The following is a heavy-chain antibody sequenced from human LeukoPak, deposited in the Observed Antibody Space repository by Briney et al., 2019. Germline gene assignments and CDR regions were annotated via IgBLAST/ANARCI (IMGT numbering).Heavy chain of an antibody. CDR3: ARVLERPLLNWFDP. CDR2: IYYSGST. V-gene: IGHV4-39*07. D-gene: IGHD1-1*01. CDR1: GGSISSSSYY. Sequence: SETLSPTCTVSGGSISSSSYYWGWIRQPPGKGLEWIGSIYYSGSTYYNPSLKSRVTISEDTSKNQFSLKLSSVTAADTAVYYCARVLERPLLNWFDPWGQGTPVTVSS. J-gene: IGHJ5*02.